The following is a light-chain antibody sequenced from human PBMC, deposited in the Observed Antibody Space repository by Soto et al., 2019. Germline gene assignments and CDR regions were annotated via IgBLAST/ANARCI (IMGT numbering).Light chain of an antibody. CDR2: GAF. CDR1: QSMTTN. V-gene: IGKV3-15*01. J-gene: IGKJ1*01. Sequence: EIVMTQSPATLSVSPGEGVTLSCRASQSMTTNLAWYQQKPGQAPRLLIHGAFSRAARIPARFSGSGPATEFTLTISTLQSEDFAVYYCQQYNNWPWTFGQGTKVDIK. CDR3: QQYNNWPWT.